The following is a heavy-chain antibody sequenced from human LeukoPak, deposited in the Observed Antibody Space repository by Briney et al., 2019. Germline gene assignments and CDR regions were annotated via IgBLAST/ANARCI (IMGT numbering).Heavy chain of an antibody. CDR2: IYPGDSDT. Sequence: GESLKISCKGSGYSFTTYWIGWVRQMPGKGLESMGIIYPGDSDTRYNPSFQGQVTISADKSMNTAYPQWSSLKASDTAMYYCARADYYYNYMDVWGKGTTVTVSS. CDR3: ARADYYYNYMDV. CDR1: GYSFTTYW. V-gene: IGHV5-51*01. J-gene: IGHJ6*03.